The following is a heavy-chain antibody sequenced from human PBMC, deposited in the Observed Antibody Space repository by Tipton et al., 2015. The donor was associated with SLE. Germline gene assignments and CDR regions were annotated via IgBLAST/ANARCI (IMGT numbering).Heavy chain of an antibody. CDR2: IDESGNT. V-gene: IGHV4-34*01. Sequence: TLSLTCTVSGGSLNVHYWTWIRQPPGQGLEWIGVIDESGNTNYNPSLKSRVTLSVDTSKKQFSLELTSVTAADTAVFFFARVKYLAFYYYVDVWGKGTTVTVSS. J-gene: IGHJ6*03. CDR1: GGSLNVHY. CDR3: ARVKYLAFYYYVDV. D-gene: IGHD2/OR15-2a*01.